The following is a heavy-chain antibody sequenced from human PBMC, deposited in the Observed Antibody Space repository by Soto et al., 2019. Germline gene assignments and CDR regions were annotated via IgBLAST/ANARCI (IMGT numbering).Heavy chain of an antibody. CDR2: ISYDGSNK. CDR1: GFTFSSYA. Sequence: AGGSLRLSCAASGFTFSSYAMHWVRQAPGKGLEWVAVISYDGSNKYYADSVKGRFTISRDNSKNTLYLQMNSLRAEDTAVYYCARDIGAPKGGNASDISDQATMLTLS. D-gene: IGHD6-6*01. V-gene: IGHV3-30-3*01. J-gene: IGHJ3*02. CDR3: ARDIGAPKGGNASDI.